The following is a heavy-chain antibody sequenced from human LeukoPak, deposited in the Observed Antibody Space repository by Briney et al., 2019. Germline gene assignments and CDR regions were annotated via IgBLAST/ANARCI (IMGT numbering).Heavy chain of an antibody. Sequence: SETLSLTCTVSSGSISTYYWTWIRQPPGKGLEWIGFSHYSGSTNYNPSLKSRVTTSLDTSTNQFSLKPNSVTTADTAVYYCARAPRGESDAASGFYGVDVWGQGTTVTVSS. J-gene: IGHJ6*02. CDR3: ARAPRGESDAASGFYGVDV. CDR2: SHYSGST. CDR1: SGSISTYY. D-gene: IGHD3-22*01. V-gene: IGHV4-59*01.